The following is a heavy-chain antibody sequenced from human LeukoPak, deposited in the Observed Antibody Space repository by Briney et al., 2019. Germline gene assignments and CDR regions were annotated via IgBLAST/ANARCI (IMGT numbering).Heavy chain of an antibody. V-gene: IGHV3-30*04. J-gene: IGHJ4*02. D-gene: IGHD3-9*01. Sequence: GGSLRLSCAASGFTFSSYAMHWVRQAPGKGLEWXXVISYDGSNKYYADSVKGRFTISRDNSKNTLYLQMNSLRAEDTAVYYCANSDILTGYYKLDYWGQGTLVTVSS. CDR1: GFTFSSYA. CDR2: ISYDGSNK. CDR3: ANSDILTGYYKLDY.